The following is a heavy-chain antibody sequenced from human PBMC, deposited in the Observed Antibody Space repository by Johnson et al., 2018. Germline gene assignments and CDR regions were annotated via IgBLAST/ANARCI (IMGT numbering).Heavy chain of an antibody. CDR3: ARDRDIYFTGGSCSPEGYMDV. CDR2: IGSISTTM. V-gene: IGHV3-48*01. CDR1: GMPFSSYS. J-gene: IGHJ6*03. D-gene: IGHD2-15*01. Sequence: VQLQESGGGLLQPGGSLRLSCVTSGMPFSSYSMNWVRQAPGKGLEWVSYIGSISTTMYYADSVKGRFTISRDNARNSLYLQMNSLRGEDTALYLCARDRDIYFTGGSCSPEGYMDVWATGTAVNVS.